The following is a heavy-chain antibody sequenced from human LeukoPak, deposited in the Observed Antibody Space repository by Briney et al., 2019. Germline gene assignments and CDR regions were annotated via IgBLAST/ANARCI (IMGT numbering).Heavy chain of an antibody. J-gene: IGHJ4*02. CDR3: ARLTGGYSYGYAGY. CDR2: IYYTGST. Sequence: SETLSLTCTVSGGSISSSGYYWGWIRQPPGKGLEWIATIYYTGSTYYSPSLRSRVTIFVDTSKDQFSLKLTSVTAADTAVYYCARLTGGYSYGYAGYWGQGTLVTVSS. D-gene: IGHD5-18*01. V-gene: IGHV4-39*01. CDR1: GGSISSSGYY.